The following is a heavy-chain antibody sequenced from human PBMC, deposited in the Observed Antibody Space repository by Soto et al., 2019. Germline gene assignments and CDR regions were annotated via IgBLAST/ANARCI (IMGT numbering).Heavy chain of an antibody. V-gene: IGHV3-33*01. CDR2: IWYDGSNK. Sequence: QVQLVESGGGVVQPGRSLRLSCAASGFTFSSYGMHWVRQAPGKGLEWVAVIWYDGSNKYYADSVKGRFTISRDNSKNTMYLQMNSLRAEDTAVYYCARYFITYDYGDYDAFDIWGQGTMVTVSS. CDR1: GFTFSSYG. CDR3: ARYFITYDYGDYDAFDI. D-gene: IGHD4-17*01. J-gene: IGHJ3*02.